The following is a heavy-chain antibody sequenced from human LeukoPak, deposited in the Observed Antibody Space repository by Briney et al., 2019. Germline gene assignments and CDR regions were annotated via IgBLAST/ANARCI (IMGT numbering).Heavy chain of an antibody. CDR3: ARDGDSTAPDFDF. D-gene: IGHD2-21*02. Sequence: GGSLRLSCAASGFTFSDYYMSWIRQAPGKGLEWVSYISSSGSTTYYADSVKGRFTISRDNAKNSLYLQMNSLRAEDTAVYYCARDGDSTAPDFDFWGQGALVTVSS. CDR1: GFTFSDYY. V-gene: IGHV3-11*01. CDR2: ISSSGSTT. J-gene: IGHJ4*02.